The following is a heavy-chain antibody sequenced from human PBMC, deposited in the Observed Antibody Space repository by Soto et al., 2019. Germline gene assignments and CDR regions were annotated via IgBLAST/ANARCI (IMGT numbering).Heavy chain of an antibody. CDR3: ALLWSFEQQPYYYPYVMDF. CDR2: IYPGDSDT. Sequence: GESLKISCKGSGYSLTSYWIGWVRQMPGKGLEWMGIIYPGDSDTRYSPSFQGQVTISADKSISTAYLQWSSLKASDTAMYYCALLWSFEQQPYYYPYVMDFWGQGTTVTVSS. J-gene: IGHJ6*02. D-gene: IGHD6-13*01. V-gene: IGHV5-51*01. CDR1: GYSLTSYW.